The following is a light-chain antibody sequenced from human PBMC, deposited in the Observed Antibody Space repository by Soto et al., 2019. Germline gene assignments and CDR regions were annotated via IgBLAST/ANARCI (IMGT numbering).Light chain of an antibody. V-gene: IGLV2-8*01. CDR3: SSYAGSHNLV. CDR2: EVI. J-gene: IGLJ2*01. CDR1: SSDVGGYNY. Sequence: QSALTQPPSASGSPGQSVTISCPGTSSDVGGYNYVSWYQQHPGKAPKLMIYEVIKRPSGVPDRFSGSKSGNTASLTDSGVQAEEEGDYFCSSYAGSHNLVFGGGTKLTVL.